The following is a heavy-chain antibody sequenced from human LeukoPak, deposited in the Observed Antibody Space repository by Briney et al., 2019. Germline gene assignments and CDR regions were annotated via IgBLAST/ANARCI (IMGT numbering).Heavy chain of an antibody. D-gene: IGHD2-2*01. CDR2: IYHSGST. J-gene: IGHJ5*02. V-gene: IGHV4-38-2*01. CDR3: ASQGYCSSTSCYDSWWFDP. CDR1: GYSISSGYY. Sequence: PSETLSLTCAVSGYSISSGYYWGWIRQPPGKGLEWIGSIYHSGSTNYNPSLKSRVTISVDTSKNQFSLKLSSVTAADTAVYYCASQGYCSSTSCYDSWWFDPWGQGTLVTVSS.